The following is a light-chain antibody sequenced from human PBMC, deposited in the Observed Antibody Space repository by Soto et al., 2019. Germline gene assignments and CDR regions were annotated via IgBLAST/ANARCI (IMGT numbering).Light chain of an antibody. CDR2: AAS. V-gene: IGKV1-39*01. CDR1: QSVGNF. J-gene: IGKJ1*01. CDR3: QQHYRYPRT. Sequence: DIQMTQSPSSLSASVGDRVTITCRASQSVGNFLNWYQQKPGLPPKYLIYAASNLQSGVPSRFSGSGSGTDFTLTISNLQPEDFATYYCQQHYRYPRTFGQGTKVDIK.